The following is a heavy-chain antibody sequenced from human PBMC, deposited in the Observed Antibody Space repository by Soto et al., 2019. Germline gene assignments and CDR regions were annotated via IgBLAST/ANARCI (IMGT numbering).Heavy chain of an antibody. V-gene: IGHV3-9*01. J-gene: IGHJ3*02. CDR3: AKDRGYSGYHLFLHAFDI. CDR1: GFTLDDYP. D-gene: IGHD5-12*01. CDR2: ISWNSGSI. Sequence: EVPLVESGGGLVQLGRSLRLSCAASGFTLDDYPMHGFRQAPGRGLEWVSGISWNSGSIGSADSVKGRFTISRDNAKNSLYLQMNSLRAEDTALYYCAKDRGYSGYHLFLHAFDIWGQGTMVTVSS.